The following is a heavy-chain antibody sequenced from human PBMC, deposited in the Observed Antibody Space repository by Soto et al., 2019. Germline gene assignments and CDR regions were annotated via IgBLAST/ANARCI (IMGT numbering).Heavy chain of an antibody. Sequence: ASVKVSCKASGYTFTSYYMHWVRQAPGQGLEWMGWISAYNGNTNYAQKLQGRVTMTTDTSTSTAYMELRSLRSDDTAVYYCARGGSGSYYNPRPDYYYGMDVWGQGTTVTVSS. CDR2: ISAYNGNT. J-gene: IGHJ6*02. V-gene: IGHV1-18*04. CDR3: ARGGSGSYYNPRPDYYYGMDV. D-gene: IGHD3-10*01. CDR1: GYTFTSYY.